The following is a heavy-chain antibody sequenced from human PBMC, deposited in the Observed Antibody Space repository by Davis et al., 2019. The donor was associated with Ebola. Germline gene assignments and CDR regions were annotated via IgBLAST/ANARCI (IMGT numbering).Heavy chain of an antibody. V-gene: IGHV4-4*02. D-gene: IGHD5-12*01. CDR2: ISDSGTT. CDR1: GDSLTDTHW. Sequence: PSETLSLTCAVSGDSLTDTHWWTWVRQSPGNGLEWIGEISDSGTTNFNPSLQSRVTFSVDKSNNHFSLKMTSVTAADTAVYYCATFGYNEYYHYGLNVWGQGTTVTVSS. J-gene: IGHJ6*02. CDR3: ATFGYNEYYHYGLNV.